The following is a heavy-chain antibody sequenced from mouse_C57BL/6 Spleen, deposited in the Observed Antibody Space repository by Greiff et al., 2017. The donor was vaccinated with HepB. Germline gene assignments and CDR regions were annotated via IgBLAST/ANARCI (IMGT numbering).Heavy chain of an antibody. J-gene: IGHJ1*03. Sequence: QVQLQQPGAELVMPGASVKLSCKASGYTFTSYWMHWVKQRPGQGLEWIGEIDPSDSYTNYNQKFKGKSTLTVDKSSSTAYMQLSSLTSEDSAVYYWARLVYYSNSYWYFDVWGTGTTVTVSS. CDR2: IDPSDSYT. V-gene: IGHV1-69*01. CDR1: GYTFTSYW. CDR3: ARLVYYSNSYWYFDV. D-gene: IGHD2-5*01.